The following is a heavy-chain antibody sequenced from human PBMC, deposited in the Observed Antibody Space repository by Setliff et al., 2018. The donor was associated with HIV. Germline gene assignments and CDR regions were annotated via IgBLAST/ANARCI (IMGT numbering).Heavy chain of an antibody. CDR3: VRGTGSYSYFDS. D-gene: IGHD1-26*01. CDR2: IIPISGTA. V-gene: IGHV1-69*13. CDR1: GGTFSSYA. Sequence: SVKVSCKASGGTFSSYAISWVRQAPGQGLEWMGGIIPISGTANYAQKFQGRVTITADESTLTAYMELSSLTSEDTAVYFCVRGTGSYSYFDSWGLGTLVTVSS. J-gene: IGHJ4*02.